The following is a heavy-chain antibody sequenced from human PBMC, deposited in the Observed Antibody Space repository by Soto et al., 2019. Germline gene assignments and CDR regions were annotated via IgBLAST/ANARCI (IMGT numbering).Heavy chain of an antibody. D-gene: IGHD7-27*01. CDR1: GFSLSTSGVG. Sequence: QMNLKESGPTLVKPTQTLTLTCTFSGFSLSTSGVGVGWIRQPPGKALEWLALIYWDDDKRHSPSLKSRLTITKDTSKNQVVLTMTNMDPVDTATYYCAHSLIPNWGSRGAFDYWGQGTLVTVSS. CDR2: IYWDDDK. V-gene: IGHV2-5*02. CDR3: AHSLIPNWGSRGAFDY. J-gene: IGHJ4*02.